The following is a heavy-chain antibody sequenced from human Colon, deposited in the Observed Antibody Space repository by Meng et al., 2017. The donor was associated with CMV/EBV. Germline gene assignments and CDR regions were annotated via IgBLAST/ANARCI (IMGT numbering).Heavy chain of an antibody. Sequence: LSLTCAASGITFRNYAMSWVRQAPGKGLEWVSVIYSGSYPDYADSVKGRFTSSRDNSKNTVYIQMNSLRVEETAVYYCARGQEGYCRSTACYAMDVWGQGTTVTVSS. J-gene: IGHJ6*02. D-gene: IGHD2-2*01. CDR1: GITFRNYA. CDR3: ARGQEGYCRSTACYAMDV. CDR2: IYSGSYP. V-gene: IGHV3-66*01.